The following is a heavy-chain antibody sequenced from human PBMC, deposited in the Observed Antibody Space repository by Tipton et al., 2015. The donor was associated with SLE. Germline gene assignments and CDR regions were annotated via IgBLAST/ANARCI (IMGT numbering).Heavy chain of an antibody. V-gene: IGHV4-61*02. CDR2: IYTSGST. D-gene: IGHD1-26*01. CDR3: ARHLDGTYGSHAFDI. J-gene: IGHJ3*02. CDR1: GDSISSAPSSGSYY. Sequence: TLSLTCTVSGDSISSAPSSGSYYWNWIRQPAGKGLEWIGRIYTSGSTNYNPSLKSRLTISVDTSKNQFSLKLTSVTAADTAVYYCARHLDGTYGSHAFDIWGQGTMVAVSS.